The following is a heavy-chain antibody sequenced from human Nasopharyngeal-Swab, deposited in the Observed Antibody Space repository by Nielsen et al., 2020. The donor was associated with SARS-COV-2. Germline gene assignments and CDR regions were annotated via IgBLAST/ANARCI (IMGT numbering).Heavy chain of an antibody. CDR2: IYPRDSDP. Sequence: GGSLRLSCKGSGYSFTSYWIAWVRQMPGKGVEWMGIIYPRDSDPRYSPSFQGQVTISADKSISTAYLQWSSLKASDTAMYYCVRPEGVATSFKYYFQYGMDVWGQGTMVTVPS. V-gene: IGHV5-51*01. J-gene: IGHJ6*02. CDR1: GYSFTSYW. CDR3: VRPEGVATSFKYYFQYGMDV. D-gene: IGHD5-12*01.